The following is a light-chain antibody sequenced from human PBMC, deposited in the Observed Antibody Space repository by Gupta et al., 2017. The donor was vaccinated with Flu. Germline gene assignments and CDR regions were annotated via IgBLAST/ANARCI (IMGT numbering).Light chain of an antibody. Sequence: QSVLTQPPSVSGAPGQRVTISCAGTSSNIAAGFEVHWYQQLPGAVPKLLIYVDNHRPSGVSDRFSASRSATSASLAISGLQADDEADYYCQSYDDRLGVLIFGGGTRLTVL. CDR2: VDN. CDR3: QSYDDRLGVLI. J-gene: IGLJ2*01. V-gene: IGLV1-40*01. CDR1: SSNIAAGFE.